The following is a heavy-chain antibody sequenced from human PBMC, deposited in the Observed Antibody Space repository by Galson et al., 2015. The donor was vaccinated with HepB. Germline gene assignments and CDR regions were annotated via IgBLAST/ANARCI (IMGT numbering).Heavy chain of an antibody. D-gene: IGHD6-19*01. CDR3: ARDRTVAGFDY. Sequence: SLRLSCAASGFTFSSYAMHWVRQAPGKGLEWVAVISYDGSNKYYADSVKGRFTISRDNSKNTLYLQMNSLRAEDTAVYYCARDRTVAGFDYWGQGTLVTVSS. V-gene: IGHV3-30-3*01. J-gene: IGHJ4*02. CDR2: ISYDGSNK. CDR1: GFTFSSYA.